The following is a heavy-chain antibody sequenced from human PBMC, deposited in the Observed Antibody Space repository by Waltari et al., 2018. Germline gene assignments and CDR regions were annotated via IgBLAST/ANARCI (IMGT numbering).Heavy chain of an antibody. CDR1: GYSISSGYY. J-gene: IGHJ4*02. D-gene: IGHD4-17*01. CDR2: IYHSGST. CDR3: AREGTTEDY. V-gene: IGHV4-38-2*02. Sequence: QVQLQESGPGLVKPSETLSLTCAVSGYSISSGYYWGWIRQPPGKGLEWIGSIYHSGSTYYNPSLKSRVTISVDTSKNQFSLKLSSVTAADTAVYYCAREGTTEDYWGQGTLVTVSS.